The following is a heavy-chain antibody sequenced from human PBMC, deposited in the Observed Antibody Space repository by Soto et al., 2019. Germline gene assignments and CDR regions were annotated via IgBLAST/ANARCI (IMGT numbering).Heavy chain of an antibody. CDR2: INPDGSEK. J-gene: IGHJ5*01. CDR3: SRSLDS. Sequence: GGSLRLSCAASGFTFSSSWMDWVRQAPGKGLEWVANINPDGSEKHYVGSVEGRFTISRDNAKNSLYLQMSSLTAEDSALYYCSRSLDSWGHGTRVTVSS. V-gene: IGHV3-7*01. CDR1: GFTFSSSW.